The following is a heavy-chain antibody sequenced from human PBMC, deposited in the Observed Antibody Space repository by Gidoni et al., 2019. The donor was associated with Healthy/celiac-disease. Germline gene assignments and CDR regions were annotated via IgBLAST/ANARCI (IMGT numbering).Heavy chain of an antibody. D-gene: IGHD1-26*01. CDR1: GFTFSSYA. Sequence: EVQLLESGGGLVQPGGSLRLSCAASGFTFSSYAMSWVRQDPGKGLEWVSAISGSGGSTYYADSVKGRFTISRDNSKNTLYLQMNSLRAEDTAVYYCAKDQRYSGSLLPFDYWGQGTLVTVSS. CDR3: AKDQRYSGSLLPFDY. V-gene: IGHV3-23*01. CDR2: ISGSGGST. J-gene: IGHJ4*02.